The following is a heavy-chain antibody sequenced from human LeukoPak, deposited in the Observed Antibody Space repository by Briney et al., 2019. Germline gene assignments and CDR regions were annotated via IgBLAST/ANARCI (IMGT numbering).Heavy chain of an antibody. V-gene: IGHV5-51*01. Sequence: GEPLNISCNGSGHSLTSYWIGWVRQTPRKGLEWMGVIWPGDSETRYSPSFQGQVTISADKSSSTAFLQWSSLKASDTAMYFCATTSRYFDYWGQGTLVTVSS. CDR2: IWPGDSET. J-gene: IGHJ4*02. CDR3: ATTSRYFDY. CDR1: GHSLTSYW. D-gene: IGHD3-16*02.